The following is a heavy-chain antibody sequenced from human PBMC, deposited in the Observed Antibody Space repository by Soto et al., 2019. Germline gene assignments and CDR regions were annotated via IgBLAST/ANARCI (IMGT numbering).Heavy chain of an antibody. V-gene: IGHV3-23*01. CDR3: EKDSSGVVVRGLHY. CDR2: ISGSGGST. CDR1: GFTFSSYA. J-gene: IGHJ4*02. Sequence: PGGSLRLSCAASGFTFSSYAMSWVRQAPGKGLEWVSAISGSGGSTYYADSVKGRFTISRDNSKNTLYLQMNSLRAEDTAVYYCEKDSSGVVVRGLHYWGQGPLVTVS. D-gene: IGHD2-2*01.